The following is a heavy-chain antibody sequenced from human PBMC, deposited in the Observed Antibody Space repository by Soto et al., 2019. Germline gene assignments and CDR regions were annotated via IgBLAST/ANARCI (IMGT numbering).Heavy chain of an antibody. CDR3: ARCSGWYGQCYFDC. Sequence: DVQVVETGGGLIQPGGSLRLSCAASGFIVSSSYMSWVRQAPGKGLEWVSVLYSDGRTYYADSVKGRFTISRDNSKNTLYLQMNSLSAEDTAVYYCARCSGWYGQCYFDCWGQGTLVTVSS. V-gene: IGHV3-53*02. CDR2: LYSDGRT. CDR1: GFIVSSSY. J-gene: IGHJ4*02. D-gene: IGHD6-13*01.